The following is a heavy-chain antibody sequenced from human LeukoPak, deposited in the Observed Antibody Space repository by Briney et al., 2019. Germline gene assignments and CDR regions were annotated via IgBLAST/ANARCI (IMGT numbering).Heavy chain of an antibody. CDR2: ISSSSSYI. D-gene: IGHD2-2*01. J-gene: IGHJ3*02. V-gene: IGHV3-21*04. Sequence: PGGSLRLSCVASGFTFSSYSMYWVRQAPGKGLEWVSSISSSSSYIYYADSVKGRFTISRDNSKNTLYLQMNSLRAEDTAVYYCAREKVPSGAFDIWGQGTMVTVSS. CDR1: GFTFSSYS. CDR3: AREKVPSGAFDI.